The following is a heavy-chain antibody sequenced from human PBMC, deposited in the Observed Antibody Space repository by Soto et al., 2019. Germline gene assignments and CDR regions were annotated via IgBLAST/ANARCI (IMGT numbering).Heavy chain of an antibody. CDR3: AKDRDGAAAGPTKFYGMDV. Sequence: EVQLLESGGGLVQPGGSLRLSCAASGFTFSSYAMSWVRKAPGKGREWVPVISGSGDSTYYADSVRGRFTISRDNSKNTLYLQMNSLRAEDTAVYYCAKDRDGAAAGPTKFYGMDVWGQGTTVTVSS. J-gene: IGHJ6*02. CDR1: GFTFSSYA. CDR2: ISGSGDST. V-gene: IGHV3-23*01. D-gene: IGHD6-13*01.